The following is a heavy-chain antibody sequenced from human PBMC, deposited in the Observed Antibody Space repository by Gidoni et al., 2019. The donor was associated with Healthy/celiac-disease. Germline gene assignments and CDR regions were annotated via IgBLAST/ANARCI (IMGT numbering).Heavy chain of an antibody. CDR3: ARDTGYYDSHYYYYGMDV. Sequence: QVQLVQSGAEVKKPGSSVKVSCKASGGTFSSYAISWVRQAPGQGLEWMGGIIPIFGTANYAQKFQGRVTITADKSTSTAYMELSSLRSEDTAVYYCARDTGYYDSHYYYYGMDVWGQGTTVTVSS. D-gene: IGHD3-22*01. CDR2: IIPIFGTA. CDR1: GGTFSSYA. J-gene: IGHJ6*02. V-gene: IGHV1-69*06.